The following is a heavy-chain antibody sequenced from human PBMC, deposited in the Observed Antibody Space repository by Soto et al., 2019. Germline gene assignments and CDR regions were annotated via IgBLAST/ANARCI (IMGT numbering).Heavy chain of an antibody. CDR3: ARESGGYDSSTRYGLDV. J-gene: IGHJ6*02. Sequence: LSLTCSVSGGAISSVGHYWTWIRQQPGKGLEWIGYIYYSGSTDYNPSLKSRVTISVDRSKNQFSLNLSSVTAADTAIYYCARESGGYDSSTRYGLDVWGQGTTVTVSS. D-gene: IGHD6-25*01. CDR1: GGAISSVGHY. V-gene: IGHV4-31*03. CDR2: IYYSGST.